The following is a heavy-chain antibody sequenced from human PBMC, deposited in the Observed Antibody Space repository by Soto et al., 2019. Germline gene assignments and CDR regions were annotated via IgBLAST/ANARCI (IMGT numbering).Heavy chain of an antibody. V-gene: IGHV3-15*01. D-gene: IGHD6-25*01. CDR2: IKSKTDGGTT. J-gene: IGHJ4*02. Sequence: GGSLRLSCAASGFTFSNAWMSWVRQAPGKGLEWVGRIKSKTDGGTTDYAAPVKGRFTISRDDSKNTLYLQMNSLKTEDTAVYYCSSATYGYYFDYWGQGTLVTVSS. CDR3: SSATYGYYFDY. CDR1: GFTFSNAW.